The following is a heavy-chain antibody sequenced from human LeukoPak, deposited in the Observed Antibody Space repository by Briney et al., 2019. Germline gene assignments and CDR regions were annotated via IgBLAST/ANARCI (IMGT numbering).Heavy chain of an antibody. J-gene: IGHJ5*02. CDR1: GGSFSVYY. CDR2: INHSGST. V-gene: IGHV4-34*01. D-gene: IGHD3-10*01. CDR3: ARKAMVRAPLDP. Sequence: SETLSLTCAVYGGSFSVYYWSWIRQPPGKGLEWIGEINHSGSTNYNPSLKSRVTISVDTSKNQFSLKLSSVTAADTAVYYCARKAMVRAPLDPWGQGTLVTVSS.